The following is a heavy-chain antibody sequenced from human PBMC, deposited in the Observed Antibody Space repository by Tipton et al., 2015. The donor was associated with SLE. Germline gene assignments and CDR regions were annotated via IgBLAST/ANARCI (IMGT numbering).Heavy chain of an antibody. D-gene: IGHD5-12*01. CDR1: GGSISSGSYY. V-gene: IGHV4-39*01. CDR2: IYYSGST. J-gene: IGHJ4*02. CDR3: ARLVGGYAR. Sequence: TLSLTCTVSGGSISSGSYYWGWIRQPPGKGLEWIGSIYYSGSTYYNPSLKSRVTISVDTSKNQLSLKLISVTAADTAVYFCARLVGGYARWGQGTLVTVSS.